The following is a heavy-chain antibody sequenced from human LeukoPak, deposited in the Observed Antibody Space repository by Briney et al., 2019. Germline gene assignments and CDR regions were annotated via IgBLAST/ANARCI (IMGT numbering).Heavy chain of an antibody. Sequence: GASVKVSCKASGYTVTSYGISWVLPPPGPGLLWMRRISAYNRNTTHAQNLQGRVTLTTDTCTTPPYMAPRGLRSDDTAVYYCARFSSRAAAGYWGQGTLVTVSS. CDR1: GYTVTSYG. J-gene: IGHJ4*02. V-gene: IGHV1-18*01. CDR2: ISAYNRNT. CDR3: ARFSSRAAAGY. D-gene: IGHD6-13*01.